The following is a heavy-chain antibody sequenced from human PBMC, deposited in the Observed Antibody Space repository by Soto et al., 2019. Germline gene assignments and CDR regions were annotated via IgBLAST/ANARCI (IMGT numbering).Heavy chain of an antibody. CDR1: GFTFSSYA. V-gene: IGHV3-30-3*01. Sequence: PGGSLRLSCAASGFTFSSYAMHWVRQAPGKGLEWVAVISYDGSNKYYADSVKGRFTISRDNSKNTLYLQMNSLRAEDTAVYYCARVPGREADFDYWGQGTLVTVSS. CDR2: ISYDGSNK. D-gene: IGHD1-26*01. CDR3: ARVPGREADFDY. J-gene: IGHJ4*02.